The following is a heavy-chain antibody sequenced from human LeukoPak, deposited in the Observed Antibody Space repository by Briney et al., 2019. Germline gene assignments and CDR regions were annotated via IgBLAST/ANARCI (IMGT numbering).Heavy chain of an antibody. V-gene: IGHV4-31*01. D-gene: IGHD3-22*01. J-gene: IGHJ4*02. CDR1: GGSISSGAYY. CDR2: IHYSGST. Sequence: SETLSLTCTVSGGSISSGAYYWSWIRQHPGKVLEWIGYIHYSGSTYYSPSLKSQVTISVDTSKNQFSLKLSSVTAADTAVYYCATYYYDSSGDYRNFDYWGQGTLVTVSS. CDR3: ATYYYDSSGDYRNFDY.